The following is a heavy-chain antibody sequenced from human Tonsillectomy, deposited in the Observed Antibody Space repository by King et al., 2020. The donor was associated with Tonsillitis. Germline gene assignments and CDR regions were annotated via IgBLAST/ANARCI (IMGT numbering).Heavy chain of an antibody. CDR1: GGSISSGDYY. CDR2: IYYSGST. V-gene: IGHV4-30-4*01. D-gene: IGHD4-17*01. Sequence: QLQESGPGLVRPSQTLSLTCSVSGGSISSGDYYWSWIRQPPGKGLEWIGYIYYSGSTYNPSLKSRVTISLDTSKNQFSLKLSSVTAADTAVYYCARAYGDSLFDYWGQGTLVTVSS. J-gene: IGHJ4*02. CDR3: ARAYGDSLFDY.